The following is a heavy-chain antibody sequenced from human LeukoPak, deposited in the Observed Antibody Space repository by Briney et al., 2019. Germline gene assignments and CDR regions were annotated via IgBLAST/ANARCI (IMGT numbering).Heavy chain of an antibody. V-gene: IGHV1-2*02. J-gene: IGHJ4*02. CDR1: GYTFTGYY. D-gene: IGHD3-3*01. CDR2: INPNSGGT. Sequence: GASVKVSCKASGYTFTGYYMHWVRQAPGQGLEWMGWINPNSGGTEYAQKFQGRVTMTRDTSISTAYMELSRLRSDDTAVYYCARTHDFWSGFQVYFDYWGQGTLVTVSS. CDR3: ARTHDFWSGFQVYFDY.